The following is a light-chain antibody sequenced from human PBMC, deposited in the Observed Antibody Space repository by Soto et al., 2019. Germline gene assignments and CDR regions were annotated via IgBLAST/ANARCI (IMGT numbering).Light chain of an antibody. CDR2: AAS. CDR1: QTISSY. V-gene: IGKV1-39*01. Sequence: DIQMTQSPSSLSASVGDRVTITCRASQTISSYLNWYQQKPGKAPKLLIYAASSLQSGVPSRFSGSGSGKDFPLTISSLQPEDFATYYCQQSHSIPYTFGQGTKLEIK. CDR3: QQSHSIPYT. J-gene: IGKJ2*01.